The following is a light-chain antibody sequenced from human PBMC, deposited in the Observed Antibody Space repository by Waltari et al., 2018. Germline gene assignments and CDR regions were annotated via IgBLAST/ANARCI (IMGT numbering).Light chain of an antibody. CDR1: SAINVGDFN. CDR2: YKPDSEK. J-gene: IGLJ3*02. CDR3: MFWPSNVWV. Sequence: QPVLTQPPSSSASPGESARLTCTLPSAINVGDFNIYWYQQKPGSPPRFLLYYKPDSEKAQGSEVPIRFSGSKDASAKSGFLLSSRLQAEEEDDYYCMFWPSNVWVFGGGTKLTV. V-gene: IGLV5-37*01.